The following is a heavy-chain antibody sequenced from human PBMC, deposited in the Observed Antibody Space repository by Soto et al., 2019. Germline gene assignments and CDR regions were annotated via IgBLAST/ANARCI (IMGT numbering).Heavy chain of an antibody. D-gene: IGHD1-26*01. V-gene: IGHV3-21*01. J-gene: IGHJ5*02. CDR2: ISSGGSYI. CDR1: SFTFSRLS. Sequence: EVQVVEPGGGLVQPGGSRGLSSSFTFSRLSRNWFPQAPGKGLEWVASISSGGSYIKYADSVKGRFTISRDNAKNSVSLQMNSLRVDDTAVYFCTRDQGGSYDSWFDPWGQGTLVTVSS. CDR3: TRDQGGSYDSWFDP.